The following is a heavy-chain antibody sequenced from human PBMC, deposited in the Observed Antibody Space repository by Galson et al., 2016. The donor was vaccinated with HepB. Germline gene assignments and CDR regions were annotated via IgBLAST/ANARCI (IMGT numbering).Heavy chain of an antibody. CDR1: GFTFSAYG. Sequence: SLRLSCAGSGFTFSAYGIQWVRQPPGKGLEWVAVIWHDGSNPYYADSVKGRFTISRDSSKNTVYLQMNSLRGEDTAVYYCARDFPGYNYGMDVWGQGTTVIVSS. CDR2: IWHDGSNP. V-gene: IGHV3-33*01. J-gene: IGHJ6*02. CDR3: ARDFPGYNYGMDV.